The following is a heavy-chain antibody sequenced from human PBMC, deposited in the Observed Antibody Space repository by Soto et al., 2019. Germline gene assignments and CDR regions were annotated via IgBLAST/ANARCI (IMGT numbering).Heavy chain of an antibody. CDR2: VSPIFGTT. CDR1: GGSFSSPT. CDR3: AGGGSSGGWYFDL. V-gene: IGHV1-69*01. D-gene: IGHD1-26*01. J-gene: IGHJ2*01. Sequence: QVQLVQSGAEVKKPGSSVKVSCKASGGSFSSPTISWVRQAPGHGLEWMGGVSPIFGTTNYAQKFQGRVTITVGASSGTAYMVLISLKSEGTAVYYCAGGGSSGGWYFDLWGRGTLVTVSS.